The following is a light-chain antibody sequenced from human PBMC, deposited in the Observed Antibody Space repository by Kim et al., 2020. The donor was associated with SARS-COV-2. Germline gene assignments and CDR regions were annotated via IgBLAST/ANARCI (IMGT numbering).Light chain of an antibody. J-gene: IGKJ2*02. CDR2: AAS. CDR1: QGISNS. CDR3: QQYNSYPRT. V-gene: IGKV1-16*02. Sequence: DIQMTQSPSSLSASVGDRVTITCRASQGISNSLAWFQQKPGKAPKSLIYAASSLQSGVPSKFSGGGYGTDFTLIITSLQPEDFAPYYCQQYNSYPRTFGQGTKLEIK.